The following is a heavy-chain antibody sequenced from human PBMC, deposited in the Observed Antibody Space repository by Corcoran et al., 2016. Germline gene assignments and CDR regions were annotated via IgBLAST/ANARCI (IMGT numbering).Heavy chain of an antibody. CDR3: ARDRRDGVGFGGDFDY. D-gene: IGHD3-10*01. Sequence: QVQLVQSGAEVKKPGASVKVSCKASGYTFTSYYMHWVRQAPGQGLEWMGIINPSGGSTSYAQKFQGRVTMTRDTSTSTVYMELRSLRSEDTAVYYCARDRRDGVGFGGDFDYWGQGTLVTVSS. J-gene: IGHJ4*02. V-gene: IGHV1-46*01. CDR2: INPSGGST. CDR1: GYTFTSYY.